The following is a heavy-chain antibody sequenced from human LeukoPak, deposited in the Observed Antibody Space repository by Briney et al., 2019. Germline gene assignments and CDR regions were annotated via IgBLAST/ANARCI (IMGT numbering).Heavy chain of an antibody. CDR3: ARGMGILWFGELLYRAYFDY. Sequence: ASVKVSCKASGYTFTSYGISWVRQAPGQGLEWMGWISAYNGNTNYAQKLQGRVTMTTDTSTSTAYMELRSLRSDDTAVYYCARGMGILWFGELLYRAYFDYWGQGTLVTVSS. V-gene: IGHV1-18*04. CDR2: ISAYNGNT. CDR1: GYTFTSYG. J-gene: IGHJ4*02. D-gene: IGHD3-10*01.